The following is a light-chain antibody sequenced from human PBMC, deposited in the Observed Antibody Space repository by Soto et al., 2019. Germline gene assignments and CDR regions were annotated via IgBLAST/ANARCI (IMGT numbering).Light chain of an antibody. CDR2: EVS. J-gene: IGLJ2*01. V-gene: IGLV2-23*02. CDR3: CSYAGSRDVV. Sequence: QSVLTQPASVSGSPGQSITISCTGTSSDVGSYNLVSWYQQHPGKAPKLMIYEVSKRPSGVSNRFSGSKSGNTASLTISGLQAEDEAYYYCCSYAGSRDVVFGGGTKLTVL. CDR1: SSDVGSYNL.